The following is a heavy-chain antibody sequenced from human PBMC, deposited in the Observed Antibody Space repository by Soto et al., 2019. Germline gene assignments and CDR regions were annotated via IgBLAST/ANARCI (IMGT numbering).Heavy chain of an antibody. D-gene: IGHD2-2*01. J-gene: IGHJ6*02. CDR2: INPNSGAT. CDR1: GYTFTDYY. CDR3: ARDLVEAVISCYGMDV. V-gene: IGHV1-2*02. Sequence: ASVKVSCKASGYTFTDYYIHWVRQAPGQGLEWMGWINPNSGATNYAQKFQGRVTMTRDTSISTAYMELSRLRSDYTAVYSSARDLVEAVISCYGMDVWGQGTTVTVSS.